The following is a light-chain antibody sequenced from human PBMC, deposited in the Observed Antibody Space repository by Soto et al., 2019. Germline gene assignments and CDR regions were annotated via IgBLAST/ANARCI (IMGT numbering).Light chain of an antibody. Sequence: DNQLTQSPSFLSASVGDRVTITCRASQGISGYLAWYQQRPGRAPNLLIYGATSLQSGVPSRFSGSGSGTKFTLTISGLQPEDFATYYCQQVNTFPFTSGPGTTEDVK. CDR3: QQVNTFPFT. J-gene: IGKJ3*01. V-gene: IGKV1-9*01. CDR1: QGISGY. CDR2: GAT.